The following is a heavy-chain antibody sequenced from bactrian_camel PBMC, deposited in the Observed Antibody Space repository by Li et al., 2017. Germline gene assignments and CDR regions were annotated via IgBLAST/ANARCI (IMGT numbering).Heavy chain of an antibody. J-gene: IGHJ4*01. V-gene: IGHV3-2*01. CDR3: ATDSVVAGVISEYNY. Sequence: VQLVESGGGSVQAGGSLRLSCTASGFSGSNYYMGWFRQAPGKGLEWVSSITSDGSNTYYADSVKGRFTISKDNAKNTVYLQMNSLKSEDTALYYCATDSVVAGVISEYNYWGQGTQVTVS. CDR2: ITSDGSNT. CDR1: GFSGSNYY. D-gene: IGHD6*01.